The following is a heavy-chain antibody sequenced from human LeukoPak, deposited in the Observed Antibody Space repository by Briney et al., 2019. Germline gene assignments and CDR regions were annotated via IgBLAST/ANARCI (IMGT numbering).Heavy chain of an antibody. CDR1: GGSISSGGYY. CDR3: ARGDGSSNFPLDY. J-gene: IGHJ4*02. V-gene: IGHV4-31*03. Sequence: SETLSLTCTVSGGSISSGGYYWSWIRQHPGKGLEWIGYIYYSGSTNYNPSLKSRVTISVDTSKNQFSLKLSSVTAADTAVYYCARGDGSSNFPLDYWGQGTLVTVSS. D-gene: IGHD2-2*03. CDR2: IYYSGST.